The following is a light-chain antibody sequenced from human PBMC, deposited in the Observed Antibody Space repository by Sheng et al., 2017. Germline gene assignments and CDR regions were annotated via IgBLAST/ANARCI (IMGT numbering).Light chain of an antibody. CDR3: QQYGSSPPYT. J-gene: IGKJ2*01. CDR1: QSFSSNY. CDR2: GAS. Sequence: TQSPGTLSLSPGERATLSCRASQSFSSNYLAWYQQKPGQAPRLLMYGASSRATGIPDRFSGSGSGTDYTLTISRLEPEDFAVYYCQQYGSSPPYTFGQGTKLEI. V-gene: IGKV3-20*01.